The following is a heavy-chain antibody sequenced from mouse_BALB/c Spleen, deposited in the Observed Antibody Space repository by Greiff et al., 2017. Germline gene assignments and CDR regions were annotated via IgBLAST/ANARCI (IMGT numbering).Heavy chain of an antibody. CDR3: ARQELLRYPQYYFDY. D-gene: IGHD1-1*01. V-gene: IGHV5-6*01. Sequence: EVKVVESGGDLVKPGGSLKLSCAASGFTFSSYGMSWVRQTPDKRLEWVATISSGGSYTYYPDSVKGRFTISRDNAKNTLYLQMSSLKSEDTAMYYCARQELLRYPQYYFDYWGQGTTLTVSS. J-gene: IGHJ2*01. CDR2: ISSGGSYT. CDR1: GFTFSSYG.